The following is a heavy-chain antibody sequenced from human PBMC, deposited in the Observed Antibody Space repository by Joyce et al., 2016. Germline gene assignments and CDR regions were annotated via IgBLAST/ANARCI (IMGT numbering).Heavy chain of an antibody. J-gene: IGHJ5*02. CDR3: ARRHHYDSSGYFRP. D-gene: IGHD3-22*01. V-gene: IGHV4-39*01. Sequence: QLQLQESGPGLVKPSETLSLTCTVSGGSISSRNYYWGWIRQPPGKGLEWIGNIYYNGNTYNNRSLKSRLTISVDTSKSQFSLKLSSVTVADTAVYYCARRHHYDSSGYFRPWGQGTQVIVSS. CDR2: IYYNGNT. CDR1: GGSISSRNYY.